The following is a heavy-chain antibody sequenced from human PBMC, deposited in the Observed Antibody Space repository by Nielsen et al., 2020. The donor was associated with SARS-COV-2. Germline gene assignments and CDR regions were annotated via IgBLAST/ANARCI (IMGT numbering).Heavy chain of an antibody. J-gene: IGHJ6*02. V-gene: IGHV3-30*04. D-gene: IGHD7-27*01. Sequence: VRQAPGKGLEWVAVISYDGSNKYYADSVKGRFTISRDNAKNSLYLQMNSLRAEDTAVYYCARDLGTNWGISYYYYYGMDVWGQGTTVTVSS. CDR2: ISYDGSNK. CDR3: ARDLGTNWGISYYYYYGMDV.